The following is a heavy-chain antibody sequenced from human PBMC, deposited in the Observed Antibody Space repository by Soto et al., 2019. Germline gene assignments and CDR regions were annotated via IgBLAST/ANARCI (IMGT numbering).Heavy chain of an antibody. J-gene: IGHJ4*02. Sequence: GGSMRLSWAASGFTFSSYGMHLVRQAPGKGLEGVGVISYDGSNKYYADSVKGRFTISSDKSKNTLYLQMNCLRAEDTAVDYCAQVVVAATPLVWGQGTLVTLAS. CDR2: ISYDGSNK. CDR3: AQVVVAATPLV. CDR1: GFTFSSYG. D-gene: IGHD2-15*01. V-gene: IGHV3-30*18.